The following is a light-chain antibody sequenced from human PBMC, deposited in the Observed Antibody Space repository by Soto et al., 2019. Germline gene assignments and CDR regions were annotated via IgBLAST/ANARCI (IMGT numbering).Light chain of an antibody. CDR2: GNS. Sequence: QSVLTQPPSVSGAPGQRVTISCTGSSSSIGAGYDVHWYQQLPGTAPKLLIYGNSNRPSGVPDRFSGSKSGTSASLAITGLQAEDEADYSCQSYDSSLSGNVVFGGGTKLTVL. J-gene: IGLJ2*01. V-gene: IGLV1-40*01. CDR3: QSYDSSLSGNVV. CDR1: SSSIGAGYD.